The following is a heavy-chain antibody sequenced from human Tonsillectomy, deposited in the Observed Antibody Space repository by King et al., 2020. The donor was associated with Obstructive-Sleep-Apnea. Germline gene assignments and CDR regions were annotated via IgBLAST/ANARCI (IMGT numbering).Heavy chain of an antibody. Sequence: EQLVQSGAEVKKPGESLKISCKGSGYSFTSYWIGWVRQMPGKGLEWMGIIYPGDSDTRYSPSFQGQVTISADKSISTAYLQWSTLKASDTAMYYCARLPDYYDSSGLDDYWGQGTLVTVSS. CDR2: IYPGDSDT. CDR1: GYSFTSYW. CDR3: ARLPDYYDSSGLDDY. J-gene: IGHJ4*02. D-gene: IGHD3-22*01. V-gene: IGHV5-51*01.